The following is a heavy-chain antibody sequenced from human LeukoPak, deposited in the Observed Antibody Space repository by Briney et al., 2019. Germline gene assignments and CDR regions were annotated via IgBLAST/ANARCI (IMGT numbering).Heavy chain of an antibody. CDR3: ARGRWLQYCFDY. CDR1: GGSLSSYY. CDR2: ISSTGSV. V-gene: IGHV4-59*01. Sequence: PSETLSLTCTVSGGSLSSYYWSWIRQPPGNGLEWVGYISSTGSVNYNPSLKSRVSISVDTTKSHSSLRLSSVTAADTAVYYCARGRWLQYCFDYWGQGTLVTVSS. D-gene: IGHD5-24*01. J-gene: IGHJ4*02.